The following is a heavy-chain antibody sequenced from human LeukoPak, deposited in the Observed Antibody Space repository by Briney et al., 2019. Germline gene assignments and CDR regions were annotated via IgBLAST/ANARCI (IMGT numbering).Heavy chain of an antibody. CDR1: GGSFSGYY. CDR3: ATLTYGSGSYYNP. Sequence: PSETLSLTCAVFGGSFSGYYWSWIRQPPGKGLEWIGEINDSGSTNYNPSLKSRVTISVDTSKNQFSLKLSSVTAADTAVYYCATLTYGSGSYYNPWGQGTLVTVSS. J-gene: IGHJ5*02. CDR2: INDSGST. D-gene: IGHD3-10*01. V-gene: IGHV4-34*01.